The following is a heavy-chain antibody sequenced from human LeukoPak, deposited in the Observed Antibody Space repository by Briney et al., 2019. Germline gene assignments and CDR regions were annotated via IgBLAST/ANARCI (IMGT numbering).Heavy chain of an antibody. Sequence: GGSLRLSCAASGFTFSSYAMSWVRQAPVKELEWVSAISGSGGSTYYADSVKGRFTISRDNSKNTLYLQMNSLRAEDTAVYYCGLTYYAFWGSFDYWGQGTLVTVSS. CDR3: GLTYYAFWGSFDY. J-gene: IGHJ4*02. CDR2: ISGSGGST. V-gene: IGHV3-23*01. D-gene: IGHD3-3*01. CDR1: GFTFSSYA.